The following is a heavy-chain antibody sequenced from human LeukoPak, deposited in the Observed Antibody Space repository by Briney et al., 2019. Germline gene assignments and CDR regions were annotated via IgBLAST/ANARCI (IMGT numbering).Heavy chain of an antibody. CDR2: IYYSGST. CDR3: ARDRGGYFDL. D-gene: IGHD4-17*01. J-gene: IGHJ2*01. V-gene: IGHV4-61*08. CDR1: GASIKSGDDY. Sequence: PSETLSLTCSVSGASIKSGDDYWIWIRQPPGKGLEWIGYIYYSGSTNYNPSLKSRVTISVDTSKNQFSLKLSSVTAADTAMFYCARDRGGYFDLWGRGTVVTVSS.